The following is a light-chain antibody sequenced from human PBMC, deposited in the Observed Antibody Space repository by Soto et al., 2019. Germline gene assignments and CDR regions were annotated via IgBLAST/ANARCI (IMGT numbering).Light chain of an antibody. V-gene: IGKV1-6*01. CDR2: AAS. CDR3: LQDYNYPRT. J-gene: IGKJ1*01. Sequence: AIQMTQSPSSLSASIGDRVTITCRASQGVRNDLAWYQQKPGKAPTVLIYAASTLQSGVPSRFSGSGSGTDFTLTINGLQTEDFATYYCLQDYNYPRTFGQGTKVEI. CDR1: QGVRND.